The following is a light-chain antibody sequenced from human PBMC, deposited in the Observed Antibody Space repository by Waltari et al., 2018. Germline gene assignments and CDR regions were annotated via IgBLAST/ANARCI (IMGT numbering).Light chain of an antibody. V-gene: IGKV1-5*03. CDR3: QQYSSFST. CDR2: MAS. Sequence: DIQMTHSPSTLSAAVGSRVTSSCRASQRVGTWLAWCQQKPSNAPQLLIYMASSLENGDPSRVRVSGSGTELTLTISSLQPDDFVTYACQQYSSFSTLCQG. J-gene: IGKJ2*01. CDR1: QRVGTW.